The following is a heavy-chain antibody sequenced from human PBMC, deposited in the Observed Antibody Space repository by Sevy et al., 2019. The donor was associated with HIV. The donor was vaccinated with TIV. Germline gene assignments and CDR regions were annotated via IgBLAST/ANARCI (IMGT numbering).Heavy chain of an antibody. D-gene: IGHD3-10*01. CDR1: GYTFTSYG. CDR3: ARDKGGVLWFGELYLDY. Sequence: ASVKVSCKASGYTFTSYGISWVRQAPGQGLEWMGWISAYNGNTNYAQKLQGRVTMTTDTSTSTAYMELRSLRSDDTAVYDCARDKGGVLWFGELYLDYWGQGTLVTVSS. J-gene: IGHJ4*02. CDR2: ISAYNGNT. V-gene: IGHV1-18*01.